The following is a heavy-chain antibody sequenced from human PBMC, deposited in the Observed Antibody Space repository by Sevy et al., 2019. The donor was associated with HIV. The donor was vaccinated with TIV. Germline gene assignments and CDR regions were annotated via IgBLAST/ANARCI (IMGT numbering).Heavy chain of an antibody. CDR1: GFTFSSYE. CDR2: ISYSGSTI. Sequence: GGSLRLSCAASGFTFSSYEMNWVRQAPGKGLEWVSFISYSGSTISYSDSVKGRFAIYRDNAKNSLFLQMNSLRAEDTAVYYCTRDLPPSATTVAHFDYWGQGTLVTVSS. CDR3: TRDLPPSATTVAHFDY. J-gene: IGHJ4*02. D-gene: IGHD4-17*01. V-gene: IGHV3-48*03.